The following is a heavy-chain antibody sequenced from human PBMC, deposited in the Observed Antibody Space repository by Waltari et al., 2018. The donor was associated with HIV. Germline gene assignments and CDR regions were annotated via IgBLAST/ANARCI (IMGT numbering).Heavy chain of an antibody. CDR1: AFTFSNAW. J-gene: IGHJ4*02. CDR2: MKSKTDGGTT. CDR3: ATVEN. V-gene: IGHV3-15*01. Sequence: EVQLVESGGGLVKPGGSLRLSCAASAFTFSNAWVRWVRQAPGKGLEWVGRMKSKTDGGTTDYTAPVKGRFTISRDDSKNTLYLQMNSLKTEDTAVYYCATVENWGQGTLVTVSS.